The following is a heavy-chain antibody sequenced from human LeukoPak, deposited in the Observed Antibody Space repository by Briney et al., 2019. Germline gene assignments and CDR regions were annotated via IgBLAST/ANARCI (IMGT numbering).Heavy chain of an antibody. Sequence: PSETLSLTCTVAGGSISSSSYYWGWIRQPPGKGLEWIGSIDYSGSTNYNPSLKSRVTISVDRSKNQFSLKLSSVTAADKDVYYCARVGGVGATEYYFDYWGQGTLVNVSS. CDR2: IDYSGST. V-gene: IGHV4-39*07. CDR1: GGSISSSSYY. D-gene: IGHD1-26*01. J-gene: IGHJ4*02. CDR3: ARVGGVGATEYYFDY.